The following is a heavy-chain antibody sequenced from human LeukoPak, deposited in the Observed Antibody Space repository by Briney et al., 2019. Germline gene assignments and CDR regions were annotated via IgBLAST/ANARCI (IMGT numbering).Heavy chain of an antibody. CDR1: GYSISSVYY. V-gene: IGHV4-38-2*02. D-gene: IGHD6-25*01. CDR3: ARDGGRDWFDP. J-gene: IGHJ5*02. CDR2: IYHSGNT. Sequence: PSETLSLTCAVSGYSISSVYYWGWIRQPPGKGLEWIGSIYHSGNTYYNPSLKSRVTISVDTSKNQFSLKLSSVTAADTAVYYCARDGGRDWFDPWGQGTLVTVSS.